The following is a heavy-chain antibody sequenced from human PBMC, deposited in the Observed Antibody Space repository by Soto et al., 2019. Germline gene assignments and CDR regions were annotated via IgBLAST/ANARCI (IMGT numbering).Heavy chain of an antibody. CDR3: VPVGSSGREYFQH. CDR1: GFTFSSYS. V-gene: IGHV3-21*01. Sequence: LRLSCAASGFTFSSYSMNWVRQAPGKGLEWVSSISSSSSYIYYADSVKGRFTISRDNAKNSLYLQMNSLRAEDTAVYYCVPVGSSGREYFQHWGQGTLVTVSS. CDR2: ISSSSSYI. D-gene: IGHD6-19*01. J-gene: IGHJ1*01.